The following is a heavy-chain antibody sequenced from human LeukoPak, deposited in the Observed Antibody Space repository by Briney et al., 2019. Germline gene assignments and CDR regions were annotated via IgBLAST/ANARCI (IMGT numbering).Heavy chain of an antibody. Sequence: SETLSPTCTVSGYSISSGYYWGWIRQPPGKGLEWIGSIYHSGSTYYNPSLKSRVTISVDTSKNQFSLKLSSVTAADTAVYYCASSGSYFQADYWGQGTLVTVSS. D-gene: IGHD3-10*01. V-gene: IGHV4-38-2*02. CDR3: ASSGSYFQADY. J-gene: IGHJ4*02. CDR1: GYSISSGYY. CDR2: IYHSGST.